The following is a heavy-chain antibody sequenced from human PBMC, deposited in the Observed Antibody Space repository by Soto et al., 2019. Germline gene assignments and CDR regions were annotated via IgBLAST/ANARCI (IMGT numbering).Heavy chain of an antibody. Sequence: QVQLQESGPGLVKPSQTLSLTCTVSGGSISSGDYYWSWIRQPPGKGLEWIGYIYDSGSTYYNPSLKRRVTIAVDTSKNQFSLKLSSVTAADTAVYCCASNSYGYTVYDYWGQGTLVTVSS. CDR3: ASNSYGYTVYDY. V-gene: IGHV4-30-4*01. D-gene: IGHD5-18*01. CDR2: IYDSGST. J-gene: IGHJ4*02. CDR1: GGSISSGDYY.